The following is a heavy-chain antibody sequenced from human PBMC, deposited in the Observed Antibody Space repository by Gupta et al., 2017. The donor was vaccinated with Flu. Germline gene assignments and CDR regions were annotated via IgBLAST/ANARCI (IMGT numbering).Heavy chain of an antibody. D-gene: IGHD2-21*02. V-gene: IGHV4-39*01. CDR1: GGSISSSSYY. Sequence: QLQLQESGPGLVKPSETLSLTCTVSGGSISSSSYYWGWIRQPPGKGLEWIGSIYYSGSTYYNPSLKSRATISVDTSKNQFSLKLSSVTAADTAVYYCARRVRVRWEYGDCFDIWGQGTMVTVSS. CDR3: ARRVRVRWEYGDCFDI. J-gene: IGHJ3*02. CDR2: IYYSGST.